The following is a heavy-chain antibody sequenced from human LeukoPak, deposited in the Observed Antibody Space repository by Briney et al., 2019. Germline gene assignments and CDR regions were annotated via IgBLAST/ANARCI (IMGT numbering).Heavy chain of an antibody. CDR2: INHSGST. Sequence: SETLSLICADYGGSFSGYYWSWIRQPPGKGLEWIGEINHSGSTNYNPSLKSRVTISVDTYKNQFSLKLSSVTAADTAVYYCARGHRLGSSWYNYWGQGTLVTVSS. D-gene: IGHD6-13*01. CDR3: ARGHRLGSSWYNY. J-gene: IGHJ4*02. V-gene: IGHV4-34*01. CDR1: GGSFSGYY.